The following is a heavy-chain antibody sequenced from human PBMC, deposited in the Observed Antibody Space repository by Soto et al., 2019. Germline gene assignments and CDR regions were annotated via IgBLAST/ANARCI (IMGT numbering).Heavy chain of an antibody. CDR2: IYPGDSDT. J-gene: IGHJ6*02. CDR1: GYTFTDYR. D-gene: IGHD6-19*01. Sequence: GESLKISCKGSGYTFTDYRIGWVRQLPGKGLEWMGIIYPGDSDTRYSPSFQGHVTITVDKSTSTAYLQWNTLKASDTAMYYCARHSSNFRYYYYAMDVWGRGTTVTVSS. V-gene: IGHV5-51*01. CDR3: ARHSSNFRYYYYAMDV.